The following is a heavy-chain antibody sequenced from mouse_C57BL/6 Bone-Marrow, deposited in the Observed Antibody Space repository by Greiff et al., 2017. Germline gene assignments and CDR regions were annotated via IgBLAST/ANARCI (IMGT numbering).Heavy chain of an antibody. J-gene: IGHJ1*03. CDR2: IWSGGST. CDR1: GFSLTSYG. V-gene: IGHV2-2*01. CDR3: ARKTIPHGYFDV. D-gene: IGHD1-1*02. Sequence: VKLQPSGPGLVQPSQSLSITCTVSGFSLTSYGVHWVRQSPGKGLEWLGVIWSGGSTDYNAAFISRLSISKDKSKSQVFFKTNMLQADDTSIYYGARKTIPHGYFDVWGTGTTVTVSA.